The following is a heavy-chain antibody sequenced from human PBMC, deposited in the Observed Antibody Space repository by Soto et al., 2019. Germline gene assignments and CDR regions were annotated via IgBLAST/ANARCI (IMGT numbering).Heavy chain of an antibody. D-gene: IGHD5-12*01. J-gene: IGHJ6*02. CDR1: GFTFSSYA. CDR2: ISYDGSNK. V-gene: IGHV3-30-3*01. CDR3: ARDPHRDGYNYPYYYYGMDV. Sequence: GGSLRLSCAASGFTFSSYAMHWVRQAQGKGLEWVAVISYDGSNKYYADSVKGRFTISRDNSKNTLYLQMNSLRAEDTAVYYCARDPHRDGYNYPYYYYGMDVWGQGTTVTVSS.